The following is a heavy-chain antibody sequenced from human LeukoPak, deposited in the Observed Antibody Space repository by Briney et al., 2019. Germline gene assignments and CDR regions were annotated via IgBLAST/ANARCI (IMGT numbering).Heavy chain of an antibody. D-gene: IGHD6-13*01. CDR2: ISYDGSNK. CDR3: ARDRRAAASHDAFDI. V-gene: IGHV3-30-3*01. Sequence: GRSLRLSCAASGFTFSSYAMHWVRQAPGKGLEWVAVISYDGSNKYYADSVKGRFTISRDNSKNTLYLQMNSLRAEDTAVYYCARDRRAAASHDAFDIWGQGTMVTVSS. J-gene: IGHJ3*02. CDR1: GFTFSSYA.